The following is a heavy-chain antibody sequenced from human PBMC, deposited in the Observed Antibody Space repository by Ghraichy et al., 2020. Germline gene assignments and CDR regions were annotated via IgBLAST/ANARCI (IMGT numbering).Heavy chain of an antibody. Sequence: ALVKVSCKASGYTFSSYGVSWVRQAPGQGLEWMGWISAHNGKIKYAQKFEGRVTMTTDTSTNTAHMELRSLRSDDTAVYYCGRDGPRGSYSFDSWGQGTLITVSS. J-gene: IGHJ4*02. V-gene: IGHV1-18*01. CDR2: ISAHNGKI. CDR1: GYTFSSYG. D-gene: IGHD1-26*01. CDR3: GRDGPRGSYSFDS.